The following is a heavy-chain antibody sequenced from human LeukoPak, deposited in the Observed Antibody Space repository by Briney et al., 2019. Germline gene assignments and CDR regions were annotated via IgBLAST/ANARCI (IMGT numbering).Heavy chain of an antibody. Sequence: GGSLRLSCTVSGFSFREHWMSWVRQAPGKGLEWVGNIKEDGNEDYYVDSVEGRFVIFRDNAKNSLYLQMHSLRAENTAVYYCTRGDRGYAESLYWGRGTLVTVSS. D-gene: IGHD5-12*01. V-gene: IGHV3-7*02. CDR2: IKEDGNED. CDR3: TRGDRGYAESLY. CDR1: GFSFREHW. J-gene: IGHJ4*02.